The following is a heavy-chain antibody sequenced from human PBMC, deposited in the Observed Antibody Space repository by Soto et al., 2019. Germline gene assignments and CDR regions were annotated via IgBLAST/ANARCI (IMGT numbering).Heavy chain of an antibody. CDR3: AKAGFSSGWSPSCFDY. D-gene: IGHD6-19*01. CDR2: MSGTGGST. Sequence: EVQLLESGGGLVQPGRSLRLSCAASGFTFSSYAMNWVRQAPGKGLEWVSAMSGTGGSTYYADSVKGRFTLSRDNSKNPLYLQMSSLGVEDTAVFYCAKAGFSSGWSPSCFDYWGQGTLVTVSS. J-gene: IGHJ4*02. CDR1: GFTFSSYA. V-gene: IGHV3-23*01.